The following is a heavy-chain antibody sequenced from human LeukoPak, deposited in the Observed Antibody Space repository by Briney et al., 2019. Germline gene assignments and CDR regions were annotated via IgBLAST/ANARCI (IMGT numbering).Heavy chain of an antibody. CDR3: ARSSGSYPYDAFDI. D-gene: IGHD1-26*01. Sequence: SETLSLTCTVSGGSISSYYWSWIRQPPGKGLEWIGYIYYSGSTNYNPSLKSRVTISVDTSKIQFSLKLSSVTAADTAVYYCARSSGSYPYDAFDIWGQGTMVTVSS. V-gene: IGHV4-59*01. CDR1: GGSISSYY. CDR2: IYYSGST. J-gene: IGHJ3*02.